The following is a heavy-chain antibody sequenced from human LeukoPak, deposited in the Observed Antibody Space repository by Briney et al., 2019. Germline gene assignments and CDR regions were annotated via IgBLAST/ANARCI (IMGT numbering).Heavy chain of an antibody. Sequence: SQTLSLTCTVSGESISSGSYYWTWIRQPAGKGLEWIGRIYTGGSTYYNPSLKSRVTISVDTSKNQFSLKLSSVTAADTAAYYCARDPGIAVAGPGVDYWGQGTLVTVSS. CDR3: ARDPGIAVAGPGVDY. J-gene: IGHJ4*02. V-gene: IGHV4-61*02. CDR1: GESISSGSYY. CDR2: IYTGGST. D-gene: IGHD6-19*01.